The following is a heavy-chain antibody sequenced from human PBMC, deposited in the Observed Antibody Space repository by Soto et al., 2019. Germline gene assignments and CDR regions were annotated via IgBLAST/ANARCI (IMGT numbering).Heavy chain of an antibody. J-gene: IGHJ3*02. CDR1: GFTFSSYA. CDR2: ISYDGSNK. V-gene: IGHV3-30-3*01. D-gene: IGHD3-16*01. CDR3: ARDRGAFDI. Sequence: QVQLVESGGGVVQRGRSLRLSCAASGFTFSSYAMHWVRQAPGKGLEWVAVISYDGSNKYYADSVKGRFTISRDNSKNTLYLQMNSLRAEDTAVYYCARDRGAFDIWGQGTMVTVSS.